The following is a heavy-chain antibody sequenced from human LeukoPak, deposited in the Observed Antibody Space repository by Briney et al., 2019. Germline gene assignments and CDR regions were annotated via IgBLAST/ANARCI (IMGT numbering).Heavy chain of an antibody. Sequence: TGGSLRLSCAASGFTFSSYGMHWVRQAPGKGLEWVAVISYDGSNKYYADSVKGRFTISRDNSKNTLYLQMNSLRAEDTAVYYCAKAYDFWSGYYVDWGQGTLVTVSS. CDR1: GFTFSSYG. CDR2: ISYDGSNK. CDR3: AKAYDFWSGYYVD. J-gene: IGHJ4*02. V-gene: IGHV3-30*18. D-gene: IGHD3-3*01.